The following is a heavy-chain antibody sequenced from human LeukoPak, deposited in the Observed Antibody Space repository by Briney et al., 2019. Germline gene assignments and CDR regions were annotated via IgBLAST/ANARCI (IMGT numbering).Heavy chain of an antibody. D-gene: IGHD2-15*01. CDR2: MNPNSGNT. CDR1: GYTFTSYD. V-gene: IGHV1-8*01. Sequence: ASVKVSCKASGYTFTSYDINWVRQATGQGLEWRGWMNPNSGNTGYAQKFQGRVTMTRTTSISTAYMELSSLRSEDTAVYYCARDRGADCSGGSCYSDYSYYGMDVWGQGTTVTVSS. J-gene: IGHJ6*02. CDR3: ARDRGADCSGGSCYSDYSYYGMDV.